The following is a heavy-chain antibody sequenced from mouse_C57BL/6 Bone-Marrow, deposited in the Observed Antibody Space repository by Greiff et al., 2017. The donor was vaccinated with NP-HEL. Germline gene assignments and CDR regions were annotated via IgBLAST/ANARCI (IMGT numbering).Heavy chain of an antibody. V-gene: IGHV1-78*01. CDR2: IYPRDGST. Sequence: QVQLKESDAELVKPGASVKISCKVSGYTFTDHTIHWMKQRPEQGLEWIGYIYPRDGSTKYNEKFKGKATLTADKSSSTAYMQLNSLTSEDSAVYFCARGDTYDYDGAWFAYWGQGTLVTVSA. J-gene: IGHJ3*01. CDR3: ARGDTYDYDGAWFAY. CDR1: GYTFTDHT. D-gene: IGHD2-4*01.